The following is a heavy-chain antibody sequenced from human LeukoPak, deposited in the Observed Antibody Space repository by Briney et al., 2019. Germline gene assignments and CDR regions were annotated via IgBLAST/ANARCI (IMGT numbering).Heavy chain of an antibody. CDR2: INQDGGVK. CDR3: ARDRAYTTFDY. Sequence: GGSLRLSCAASRFTFSGSWMTWVRQAPGKGPEWVANINQDGGVKGYLDSAQGRFTISRDNAKNSLYLQMNSLRAEDTAIYFCARDRAYTTFDYWGQGTLVTVSS. J-gene: IGHJ4*02. D-gene: IGHD2-2*02. CDR1: RFTFSGSW. V-gene: IGHV3-7*01.